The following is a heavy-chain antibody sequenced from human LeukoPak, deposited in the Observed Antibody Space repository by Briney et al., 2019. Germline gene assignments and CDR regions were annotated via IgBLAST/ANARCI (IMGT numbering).Heavy chain of an antibody. V-gene: IGHV3-11*04. J-gene: IGHJ4*02. CDR1: GFTFSDYY. CDR3: ASGIRERGFDY. D-gene: IGHD1-1*01. Sequence: GGSLRLSCAASGFTFSDYYMSWIRQAPGKGLEWISYISSSGDTIFYADSVKGRFTISRDNAKNPLYLQMNSLRAEDTALYFCASGIRERGFDYWGQGTLVTVSS. CDR2: ISSSGDTI.